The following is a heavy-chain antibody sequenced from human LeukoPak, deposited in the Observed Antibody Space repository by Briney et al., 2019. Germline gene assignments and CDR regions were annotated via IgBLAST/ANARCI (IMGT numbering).Heavy chain of an antibody. V-gene: IGHV3-74*01. CDR2: VKGDGSGT. D-gene: IGHD6-19*01. Sequence: GGSLRLSSAASGFTFSSYWMHWVRQGTGKGLVWVSRVKGDGSGTSHADSVKGRFTISRDNAKNTLFLQMTSLRAEDTAVYYCVRGNSGSRTTPFDYWGQGTLVTVSS. CDR1: GFTFSSYW. CDR3: VRGNSGSRTTPFDY. J-gene: IGHJ4*02.